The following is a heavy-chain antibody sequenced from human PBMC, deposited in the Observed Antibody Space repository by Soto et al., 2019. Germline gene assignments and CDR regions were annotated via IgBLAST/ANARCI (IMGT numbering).Heavy chain of an antibody. CDR2: ISAYNGNT. CDR3: ARSRSSGWYVGWFDP. V-gene: IGHV1-18*04. D-gene: IGHD6-19*01. Sequence: QVQLVQSGAEVKKPGASVKVSCKASGYTFTSYGISWVRQAPGQGLEWTGWISAYNGNTNYAQKLQGRVTMTTDTPTSTAYMELRSLRSDDTAVYYCARSRSSGWYVGWFDPWGQGTLVTVSS. J-gene: IGHJ5*02. CDR1: GYTFTSYG.